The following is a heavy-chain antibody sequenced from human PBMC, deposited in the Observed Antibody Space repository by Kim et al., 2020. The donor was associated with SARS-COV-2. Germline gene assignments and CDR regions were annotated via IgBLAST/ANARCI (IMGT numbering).Heavy chain of an antibody. D-gene: IGHD3-10*01. CDR3: ARHPMVRGLILYYFDY. CDR1: GYSFNTYW. Sequence: GESLKISCKASGYSFNTYWIGWVRQMPGKGLEWMGIIYPGDSETRYSPSFQGQVTISVNKSINTAYLQWSSLKASDTAMYYCARHPMVRGLILYYFDYLGQGTMVSVSS. CDR2: IYPGDSET. V-gene: IGHV5-51*01. J-gene: IGHJ4*02.